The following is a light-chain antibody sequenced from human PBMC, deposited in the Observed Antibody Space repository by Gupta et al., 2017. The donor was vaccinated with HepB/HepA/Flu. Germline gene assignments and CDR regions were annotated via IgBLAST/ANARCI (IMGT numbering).Light chain of an antibody. Sequence: QSALTQPASGSGSPGQSITISCTGTSSDVGGYNYVSWYQQHPGKAPKLMIYDVSNRPSGVSTRFSGSKSGNTASLTISGHQAEDEADYYCSSYTSSSTVVFGGGTKLTVL. CDR2: DVS. CDR1: SSDVGGYNY. J-gene: IGLJ2*01. CDR3: SSYTSSSTVV. V-gene: IGLV2-14*01.